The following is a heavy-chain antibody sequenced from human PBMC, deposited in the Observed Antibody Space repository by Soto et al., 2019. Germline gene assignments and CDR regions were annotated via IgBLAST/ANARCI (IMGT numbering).Heavy chain of an antibody. CDR3: ARDEIWENWLDP. D-gene: IGHD3-16*01. V-gene: IGHV3-30-3*01. CDR1: GFTFSSYS. J-gene: IGHJ5*02. CDR2: ISYDGSNK. Sequence: GVSLRLSFAASGFTFSSYSMHWVRQAPGKGLEWVAVISYDGSNKYYADSVKGRFTISRDNSKNTLYLQMNSLRAEDTAVYYCARDEIWENWLDPWGQGTLVTVSS.